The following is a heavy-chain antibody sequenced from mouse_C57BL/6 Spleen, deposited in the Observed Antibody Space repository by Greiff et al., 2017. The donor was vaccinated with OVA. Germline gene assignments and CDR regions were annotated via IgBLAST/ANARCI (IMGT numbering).Heavy chain of an antibody. D-gene: IGHD2-4*01. V-gene: IGHV1-64*01. J-gene: IGHJ3*01. CDR1: GYTFTSYW. Sequence: QVQLQQPGAELVKPGASVKLSCKASGYTFTSYWMHWVKQRPGQGLEWIGMIHPNSGSTNYNEKFKSKATLTVDKSSSTAYMQLSSLTSEDSAVYYCAREIYYDYDEGFAYWGQGTLVTVSA. CDR3: AREIYYDYDEGFAY. CDR2: IHPNSGST.